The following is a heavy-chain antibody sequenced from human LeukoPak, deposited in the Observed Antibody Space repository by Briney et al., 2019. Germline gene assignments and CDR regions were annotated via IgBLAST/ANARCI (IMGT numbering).Heavy chain of an antibody. D-gene: IGHD2-15*01. CDR2: ISGSGGST. J-gene: IGHJ4*02. Sequence: ETLSLTCTVSGGSISSSSYYWGWIRQPPGKGLEWVSAISGSGGSTYYADSVKGRFTISRDNSKNTLYLQMNSLRAEDTAVYYCAKLIRPYCSGGSCYSGTGDYWGQGTLVTVSP. V-gene: IGHV3-23*01. CDR1: GGSISSSSYY. CDR3: AKLIRPYCSGGSCYSGTGDY.